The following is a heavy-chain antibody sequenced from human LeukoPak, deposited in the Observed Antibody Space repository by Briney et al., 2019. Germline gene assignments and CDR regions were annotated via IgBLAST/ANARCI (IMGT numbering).Heavy chain of an antibody. D-gene: IGHD3-22*01. Sequence: GGSLRLSCAASGFTFDDYAMHWVRQAPGKGLEWVSLISGDGRSTYFADSVKGRFTISGDNSKNSLYLQMNSLRTEDTALYYCAKVYRYYDSSCQHWGQGTLVTDSS. V-gene: IGHV3-43*02. CDR2: ISGDGRST. CDR3: AKVYRYYDSSCQH. CDR1: GFTFDDYA. J-gene: IGHJ1*01.